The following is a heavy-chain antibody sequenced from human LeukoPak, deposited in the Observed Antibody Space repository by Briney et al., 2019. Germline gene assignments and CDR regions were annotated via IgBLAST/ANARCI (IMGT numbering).Heavy chain of an antibody. CDR3: EKEYGSGSYYYDH. J-gene: IGHJ4*02. CDR2: ISGSGGST. V-gene: IGHV3-23*01. CDR1: GFTFNNYA. Sequence: SGGSLRLSCAASGFTFNNYAMSWVRQAPGKGLEWVSAISGSGGSTYYADSVKGRLTISRDNSKDTMYLQMNSLRTEDTALYYCEKEYGSGSYYYDHWGQGTLVTVSS. D-gene: IGHD3-10*01.